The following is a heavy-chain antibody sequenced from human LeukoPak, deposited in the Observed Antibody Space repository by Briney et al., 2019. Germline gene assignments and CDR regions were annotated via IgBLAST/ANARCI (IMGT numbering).Heavy chain of an antibody. V-gene: IGHV4-30-4*01. CDR1: GGSISSGDYY. J-gene: IGHJ4*02. CDR3: ARARETKELDY. Sequence: SETLSLTCTVSGGSISSGDYYWSWIRQPPGKGLEWIGYIYYSGSTYYNPSLKSRVTISVDTSKNQFSLKLSSVTAADTAVYYCARARETKELDYWGQGTLVTVSS. D-gene: IGHD1-26*01. CDR2: IYYSGST.